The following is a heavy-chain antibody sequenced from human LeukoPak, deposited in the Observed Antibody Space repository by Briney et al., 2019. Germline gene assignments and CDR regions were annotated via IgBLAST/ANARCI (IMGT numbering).Heavy chain of an antibody. CDR2: IYYSGST. Sequence: SETLSLTCIVSGGSISSYYGSWIRQPPGKGLEWIGYIYYSGSTNYNPSLKSRVTISVDTSKNQFSLKLSSVTAADTAVYYCARQRFLEYQNYYMDVWGKGTTVTVSS. CDR1: GGSISSYY. J-gene: IGHJ6*03. CDR3: ARQRFLEYQNYYMDV. D-gene: IGHD3-3*01. V-gene: IGHV4-59*01.